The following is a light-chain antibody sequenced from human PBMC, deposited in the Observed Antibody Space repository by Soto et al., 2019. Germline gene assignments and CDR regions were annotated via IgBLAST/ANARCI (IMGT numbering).Light chain of an antibody. V-gene: IGLV6-57*04. CDR1: SGSIASNC. J-gene: IGLJ3*02. CDR2: EDN. Sequence: NFMLTQPHSVSESPGKTVTISCTRSSGSIASNCVQWHQQRPGSAPTTVISEDNQRPSGVPDRFSGSIDSSSNSASLTISGLKTEDEADYYCQSYDSSNVVFGGGTKLTVL. CDR3: QSYDSSNVV.